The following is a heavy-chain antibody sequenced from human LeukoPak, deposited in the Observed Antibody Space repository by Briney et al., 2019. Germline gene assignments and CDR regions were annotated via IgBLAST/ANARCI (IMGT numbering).Heavy chain of an antibody. CDR2: YPWGSA. CDR3: VRQGGGDNCR. Sequence: GGSLRLSCAASGFTPQHQRHELGPSGPREGAGVGLNLYPWGSAFYTDSVKGRFTVTRDESKNMMFLQMNTLRPDDTAMYYCVRQGGGDNCRWGQGALVTVSS. J-gene: IGHJ4*01. V-gene: IGHV3-66*02. CDR1: GFTPQHQR. D-gene: IGHD4-23*01.